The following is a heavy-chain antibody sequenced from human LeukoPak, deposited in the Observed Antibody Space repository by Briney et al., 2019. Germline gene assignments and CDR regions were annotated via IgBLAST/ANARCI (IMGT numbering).Heavy chain of an antibody. CDR2: IYYSGST. V-gene: IGHV4-59*01. CDR1: GGSISSYY. CDR3: ARDFRNDGWFDP. Sequence: SETLSLTCTVSGGSISSYYWSWIRQPPGKGLEWIGYIYYSGSTNYNPSLKSRVTISVDTSKNHFSLNLSSVTAADTAVYYCARDFRNDGWFDPWGQGTLVTLSS. D-gene: IGHD1-1*01. J-gene: IGHJ5*02.